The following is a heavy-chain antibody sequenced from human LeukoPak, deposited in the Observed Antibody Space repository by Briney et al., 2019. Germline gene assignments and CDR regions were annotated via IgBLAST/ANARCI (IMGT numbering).Heavy chain of an antibody. V-gene: IGHV1-8*01. CDR3: ARGRIPMDCSSTSCYFIDYGMDV. J-gene: IGHJ6*02. CDR2: MNPNSGNT. D-gene: IGHD2-2*01. CDR1: GYTFTSYD. Sequence: ASVKVSCKASGYTFTSYDINGLRQATGQGLEGMGCMNPNSGNTGYAQKFQGRVTMTRNTSISTAYMELSSLRSEGTAVYYCARGRIPMDCSSTSCYFIDYGMDVWGQGTTVTVSS.